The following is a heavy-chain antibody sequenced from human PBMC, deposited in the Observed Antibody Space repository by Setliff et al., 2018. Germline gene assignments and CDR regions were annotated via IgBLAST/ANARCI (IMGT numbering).Heavy chain of an antibody. CDR3: ARRDNYYDTTGYSYYFDD. CDR1: GYSFVSFW. CDR2: IDPGDSET. J-gene: IGHJ4*02. V-gene: IGHV5-51*01. Sequence: GESLKISCKASGYSFVSFWIAWVRQMPGKGLEWMGLIDPGDSETRYSPSFQGHISISVDKSINTAYWHWSSLKASDTAMYYCARRDNYYDTTGYSYYFDDWGQGTLVTVSS. D-gene: IGHD3-22*01.